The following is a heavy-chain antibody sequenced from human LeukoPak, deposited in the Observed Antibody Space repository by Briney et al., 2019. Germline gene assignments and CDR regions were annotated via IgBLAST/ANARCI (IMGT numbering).Heavy chain of an antibody. V-gene: IGHV3-23*01. CDR3: ARDPPDILTGYFLRTGFDY. CDR1: GFTFSGSA. J-gene: IGHJ4*02. CDR2: ISSSGGTT. D-gene: IGHD3-9*01. Sequence: GGSLRLSCAASGFTFSGSAMSWVRQAPGKGLEWVSAISSSGGTTYYAGSVKGRFTISRDNSRNTLYLQMISLRAEDTAVYYCARDPPDILTGYFLRTGFDYWGQGTLVTVSS.